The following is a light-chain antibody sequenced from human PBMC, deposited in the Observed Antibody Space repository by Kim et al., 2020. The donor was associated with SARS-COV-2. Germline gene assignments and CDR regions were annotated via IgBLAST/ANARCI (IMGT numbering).Light chain of an antibody. CDR2: GAS. V-gene: IGKV3-20*01. Sequence: SPGGRATPSCRASQSVSSNYLAWYQQKPGQAPRLLIYGASTRATGIPDRFSGSGSGTDFTLTVSRLEPEDFAVYYCQQYGSLPRTFGQGTKVDIK. CDR3: QQYGSLPRT. CDR1: QSVSSNY. J-gene: IGKJ1*01.